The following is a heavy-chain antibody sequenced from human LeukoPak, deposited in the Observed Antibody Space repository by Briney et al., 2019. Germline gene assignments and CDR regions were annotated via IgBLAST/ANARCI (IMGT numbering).Heavy chain of an antibody. CDR1: GFTFSSYN. V-gene: IGHV3-21*05. D-gene: IGHD2-15*01. J-gene: IGHJ4*02. CDR3: GVDGGY. Sequence: GGSLRLSCAASGFTFSSYNMNWVRQAPGKGLEWVSYISASTTLKYYADSVKGRVTIPRDNAENSLYLQMNSLRAEDTAVYYCGVDGGYWGQGTLVTVSS. CDR2: ISASTTLK.